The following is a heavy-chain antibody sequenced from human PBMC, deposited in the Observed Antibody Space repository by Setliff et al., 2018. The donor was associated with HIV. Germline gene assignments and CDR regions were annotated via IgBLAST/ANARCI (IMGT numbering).Heavy chain of an antibody. V-gene: IGHV4-34*01. Sequence: SETLSLTCAAYGGSFSGYYWSWIRQPPGKGLEWIGEVTHSGRTNYNPPLESRVTTSVDTSKKQFSLRLTSVTAADTAVYYCARGVRDNSGWSSYYFDYWGQGTLVTVSS. J-gene: IGHJ4*02. D-gene: IGHD6-19*01. CDR2: VTHSGRT. CDR3: ARGVRDNSGWSSYYFDY. CDR1: GGSFSGYY.